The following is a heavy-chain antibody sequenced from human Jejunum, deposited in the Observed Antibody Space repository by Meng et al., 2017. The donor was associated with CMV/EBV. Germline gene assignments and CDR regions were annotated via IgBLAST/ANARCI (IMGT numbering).Heavy chain of an antibody. D-gene: IGHD3-16*01. V-gene: IGHV3-7*01. CDR2: INQDGSEK. J-gene: IGHJ4*02. CDR3: AKVTSGSWGYFDS. CDR1: GITFSSYW. Sequence: SGITFSSYWINWVRQAPGKGLEWVASINQDGSEKYYVDSVRGRFTISRDNSKTTLYLQMNNLRPEDTALYHCAKVTSGSWGYFDSWGQGTRVTVSS.